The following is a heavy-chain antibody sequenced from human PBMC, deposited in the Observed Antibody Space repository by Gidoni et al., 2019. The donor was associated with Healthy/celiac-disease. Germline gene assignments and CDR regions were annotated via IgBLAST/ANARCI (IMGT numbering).Heavy chain of an antibody. V-gene: IGHV1-2*02. J-gene: IGHJ6*02. D-gene: IGHD3-3*01. CDR3: ARDKPYDFWSGYYYYGMDV. Sequence: QVQLVQSGAEVKKPGASVKVSCKASGYTFTGYYMHWVRQAPGQGLEWMGWINPNSGGTNYAQKFQGRVTMTRDTSISTAYMELSRLRSDDTAVYYCARDKPYDFWSGYYYYGMDVWGQGTTVTVSS. CDR1: GYTFTGYY. CDR2: INPNSGGT.